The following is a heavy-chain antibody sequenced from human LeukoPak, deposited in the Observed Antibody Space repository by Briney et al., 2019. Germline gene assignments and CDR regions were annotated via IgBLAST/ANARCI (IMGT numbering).Heavy chain of an antibody. D-gene: IGHD4-17*01. Sequence: ASVKVSCKASGGTFSSCAISWVRQAPGQGLEWMGGIIPIFGTANYAQKFQGRVTITADKSTSTAYMELSSLRSEDTAVYYCARDRAPTVTTHYFDYWGQGTLLTVSS. CDR3: ARDRAPTVTTHYFDY. J-gene: IGHJ4*02. CDR2: IIPIFGTA. CDR1: GGTFSSCA. V-gene: IGHV1-69*06.